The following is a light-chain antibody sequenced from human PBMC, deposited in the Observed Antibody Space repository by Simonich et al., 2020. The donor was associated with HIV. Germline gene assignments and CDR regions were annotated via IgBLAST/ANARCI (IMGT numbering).Light chain of an antibody. CDR3: QQYYSTLWT. Sequence: DIQMTQSPSSLSASVGDRVTITCRARQGISKFLAWYQQKPAKVHKLLIYAASTLQSGVPSRFSGSGSGTDFTLTIISLQAEDVAVYYCQQYYSTLWTFGQGTKVEIK. CDR2: AAS. J-gene: IGKJ1*01. V-gene: IGKV1-27*01. CDR1: QGISKF.